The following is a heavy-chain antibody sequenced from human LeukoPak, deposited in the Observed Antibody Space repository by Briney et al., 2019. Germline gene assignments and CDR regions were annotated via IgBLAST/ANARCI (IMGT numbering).Heavy chain of an antibody. CDR3: AKGGYYGSGSYNDY. CDR1: GFTFSSYA. V-gene: IGHV3-23*01. J-gene: IGHJ4*02. CDR2: ISGSGGST. D-gene: IGHD3-10*01. Sequence: GGSLRLSCAASGFTFSSYAMHWVRQAPGKGLEWVSAISGSGGSTYYADSVKGRFTISRDNSKNTLYLQMNSLRAEDTAVYYCAKGGYYGSGSYNDYWGQGTLVTVSS.